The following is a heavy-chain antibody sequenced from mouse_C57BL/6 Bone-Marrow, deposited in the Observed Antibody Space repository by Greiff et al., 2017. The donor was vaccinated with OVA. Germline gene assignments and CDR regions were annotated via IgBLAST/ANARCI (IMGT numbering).Heavy chain of an antibody. CDR1: GFSLTSYG. CDR3: ARHGDITTVVAPYFDY. Sequence: VKLVESGPGLVAPSQSLSITCTVSGFSLTSYGVHWVRQPPGKGLEWLVVIWSDGSTTYNSALKSRLSISKDNSKSQVFLKMNSLQTDDTAMYYCARHGDITTVVAPYFDYWGQGTTLTVSS. D-gene: IGHD1-1*01. V-gene: IGHV2-6-1*01. CDR2: IWSDGST. J-gene: IGHJ2*01.